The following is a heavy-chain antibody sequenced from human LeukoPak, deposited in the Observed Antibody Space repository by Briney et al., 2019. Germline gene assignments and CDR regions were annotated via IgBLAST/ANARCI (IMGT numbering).Heavy chain of an antibody. V-gene: IGHV1-8*01. D-gene: IGHD5-18*01. J-gene: IGHJ6*03. CDR1: GYTFTSVD. CDR2: MSPNSGDT. Sequence: ASVKVSCKASGYTFTSVDIFGVRQATGQGREWMGWMSPNSGDTGSAQKCQGRVTFTRDTSLSTSFMELSSLRSEDTAIYYCARGRPDTSVPRTYYMDVWGKGTTVTVSS. CDR3: ARGRPDTSVPRTYYMDV.